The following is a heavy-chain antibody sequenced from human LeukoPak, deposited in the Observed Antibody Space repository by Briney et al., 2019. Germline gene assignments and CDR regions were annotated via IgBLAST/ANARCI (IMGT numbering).Heavy chain of an antibody. CDR2: INPNSGGT. CDR1: GYTFTGYY. CDR3: ARAGKQGYYYYGMDV. V-gene: IGHV1-2*04. D-gene: IGHD6-13*01. J-gene: IGHJ6*02. Sequence: ASVKVSCKASGYTFTGYYMHWVRQAPGQGLEWMGWINPNSGGTNYAQKFQGWATMTRDTSISTAYMELSRLRSDDTAVYYCARAGKQGYYYYGMDVWGQGTTVTVSS.